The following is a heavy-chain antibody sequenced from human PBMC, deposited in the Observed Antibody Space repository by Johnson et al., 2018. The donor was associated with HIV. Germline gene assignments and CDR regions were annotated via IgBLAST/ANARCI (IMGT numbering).Heavy chain of an antibody. CDR3: AREPGSSSRLGAFDI. J-gene: IGHJ3*02. V-gene: IGHV3-66*02. CDR1: GFIFDNHG. D-gene: IGHD6-13*01. Sequence: EVQLVESGGGVERPGGSLRLSCSASGFIFDNHGMSWVRQLPGKGLEWVSVIYSGGSTYYADSVKGRITISRDNSKNTLYLQMNSLRAEDTAVYYCAREPGSSSRLGAFDIWGQGTMVTVSS. CDR2: IYSGGST.